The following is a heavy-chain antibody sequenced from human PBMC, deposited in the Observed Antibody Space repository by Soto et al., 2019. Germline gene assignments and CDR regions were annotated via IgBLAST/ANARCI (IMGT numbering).Heavy chain of an antibody. CDR3: ARVGGDGMDV. V-gene: IGHV4-38-2*01. D-gene: IGHD3-10*01. Sequence: SETLCLMCAVSCYSISSGSYWGWIRQPPGKGLEWIGSIYHSGSTYYNPSLKSRVTISVDTSKNQFSLKLSSVTAADTAVYYCARVGGDGMDVWGQGTTVT. J-gene: IGHJ6*02. CDR2: IYHSGST. CDR1: CYSISSGSY.